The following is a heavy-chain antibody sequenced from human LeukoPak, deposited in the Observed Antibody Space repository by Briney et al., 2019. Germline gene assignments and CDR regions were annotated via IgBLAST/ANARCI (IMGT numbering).Heavy chain of an antibody. CDR2: ISWNSGNI. V-gene: IGHV3-9*01. CDR1: GFTFSSYW. J-gene: IGHJ4*02. CDR3: AKDAQFVLGGSWAFDY. D-gene: IGHD2-15*01. Sequence: PGGSLRLSCAASGFTFSSYWMHWVRQAPGKGLVWVSGISWNSGNIGYADSVKGRFTISRDNTKNSLYLQMNSLRAEDTALYYCAKDAQFVLGGSWAFDYWGQGTLVTVSS.